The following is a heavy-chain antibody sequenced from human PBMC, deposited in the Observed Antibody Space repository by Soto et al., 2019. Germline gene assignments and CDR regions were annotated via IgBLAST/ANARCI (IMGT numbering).Heavy chain of an antibody. CDR1: GGSFSGYY. CDR2: INHSGST. D-gene: IGHD6-19*01. J-gene: IGHJ1*01. CDR3: ARGGKQWLAAEYFQH. Sequence: PSETLSLTCAVYGGSFSGYYWSWIRQPPGKGLEWIGEINHSGSTNYNPSLKSRVTISVDTSKNQFSLKLSSVTAADTAVYYCARGGKQWLAAEYFQHWGQGTLVTV. V-gene: IGHV4-34*01.